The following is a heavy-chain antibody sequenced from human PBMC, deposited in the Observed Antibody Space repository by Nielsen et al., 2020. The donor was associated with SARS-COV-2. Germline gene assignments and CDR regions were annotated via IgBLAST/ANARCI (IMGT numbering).Heavy chain of an antibody. J-gene: IGHJ4*02. CDR2: ISGSGGNT. Sequence: GESLKISCAASGFTFSSYAMSWVRQAPGKGLEWVSAISGSGGNTYYADSVKGRFTISRDNFKNALYLQMNSLRAEDTAVYYCAKAGSHSYFDHWGQGTLVTVSS. V-gene: IGHV3-23*01. CDR3: AKAGSHSYFDH. D-gene: IGHD1-26*01. CDR1: GFTFSSYA.